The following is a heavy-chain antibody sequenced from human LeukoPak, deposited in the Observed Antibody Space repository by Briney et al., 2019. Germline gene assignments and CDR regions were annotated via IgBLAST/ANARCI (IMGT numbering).Heavy chain of an antibody. CDR2: IPASGGST. J-gene: IGHJ4*02. CDR1: GFTFSSNV. V-gene: IGHV3-23*01. CDR3: AKESSGGWYFDY. D-gene: IGHD6-19*01. Sequence: HSGGSLRLSCAASGFTFSSNVMIWVRQAPGQGLEWVSSIPASGGSTYYADSVKGRFSISRDNSKNSLYLQMNSLRAEDTAVYYCAKESSGGWYFDYWGQGTLVTVSS.